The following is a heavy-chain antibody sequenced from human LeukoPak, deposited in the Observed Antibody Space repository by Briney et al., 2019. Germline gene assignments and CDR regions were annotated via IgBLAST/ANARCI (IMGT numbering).Heavy chain of an antibody. CDR3: AKDYGDYGDDY. CDR2: ISYDGSNK. D-gene: IGHD4-17*01. V-gene: IGHV3-30*18. J-gene: IGHJ4*02. CDR1: GFTFNNYA. Sequence: GGSLRLSCAASGFTFNNYAMSWVRQAPGKGLEWVAVISYDGSNKYYADSVKGRFTISRDNSKNTLYLQMNSLRAEDTAVYYCAKDYGDYGDDYWGQGTLVTVSS.